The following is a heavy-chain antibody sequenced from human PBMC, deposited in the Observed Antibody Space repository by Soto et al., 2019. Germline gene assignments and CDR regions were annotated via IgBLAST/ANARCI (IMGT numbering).Heavy chain of an antibody. J-gene: IGHJ5*02. V-gene: IGHV4-59*01. D-gene: IGHD6-13*01. CDR1: GGSISSYY. CDR3: ARGGYSSSWYLTYFDP. Sequence: QVQLQESGPGLVKPSETLSLTCTVSGGSISSYYWTWIRQPPGKGLEWIGYIYYSGSTNYNPSLKSRVTISEDTSKNQFSLKLSSVTAADTAVYYCARGGYSSSWYLTYFDPWGQGPLVTVSS. CDR2: IYYSGST.